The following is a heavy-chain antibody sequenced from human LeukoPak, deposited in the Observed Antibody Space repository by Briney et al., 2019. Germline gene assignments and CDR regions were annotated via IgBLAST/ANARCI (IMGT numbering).Heavy chain of an antibody. V-gene: IGHV3-7*01. CDR3: ARWPH. CDR1: GFTFTNYW. CDR2: IKVGGREK. Sequence: GGSLRLSSAASGFTFTNYWMSWVRPAPGKGLEWVASIKVGGREKYYVDSVKGRFTISRDKAQNSVYLQMNSLRTEDTAVYYFARWPHWGQGTLVTVSS. J-gene: IGHJ4*02.